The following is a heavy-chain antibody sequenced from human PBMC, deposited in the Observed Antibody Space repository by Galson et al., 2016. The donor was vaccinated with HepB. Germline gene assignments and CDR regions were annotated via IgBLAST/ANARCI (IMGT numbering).Heavy chain of an antibody. D-gene: IGHD4-17*01. J-gene: IGHJ4*02. CDR3: ARFYGVLGYFDY. Sequence: ETLSLTCTVYGDSANSGSYSWSWIRQPPGKGLEWIAHVYSSGNANYNPSLKSRVTLSVDMSKKQLSLKLNSVTAADTAVYYCARFYGVLGYFDYWGQGTLVTVSA. CDR2: VYSSGNA. CDR1: GDSANSGSYS. V-gene: IGHV4-61*01.